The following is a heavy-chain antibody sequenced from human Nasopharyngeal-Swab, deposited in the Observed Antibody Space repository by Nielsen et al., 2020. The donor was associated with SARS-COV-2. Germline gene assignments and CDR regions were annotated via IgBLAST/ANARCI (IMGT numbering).Heavy chain of an antibody. CDR3: VRGFDP. Sequence: SETLSLTCTVSGGSISSYYWSWIRQPPGKGLEWIGYIYYSGSTNYNPSLKSRVTISVDTSKNQFSLKLSSVTAADTAVYYCVRGFDPWGQGTLVTVSS. CDR1: GGSISSYY. J-gene: IGHJ5*02. CDR2: IYYSGST. V-gene: IGHV4-59*01.